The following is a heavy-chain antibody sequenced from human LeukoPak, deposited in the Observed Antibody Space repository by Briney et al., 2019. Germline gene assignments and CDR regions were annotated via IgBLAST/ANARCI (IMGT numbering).Heavy chain of an antibody. V-gene: IGHV4-34*01. CDR3: ARAPRIAARRDNYYFDY. CDR2: INHSGST. J-gene: IGHJ4*02. Sequence: SETLSLTCAVYGGSFSGYYWSWIRQPPGKGLEWIGEINHSGSTNYNPSLKSRVTISVDTSKNQFSLKLSSVTAADTAVYYCARAPRIAARRDNYYFDYWGQGTLVTVSS. CDR1: GGSFSGYY. D-gene: IGHD6-6*01.